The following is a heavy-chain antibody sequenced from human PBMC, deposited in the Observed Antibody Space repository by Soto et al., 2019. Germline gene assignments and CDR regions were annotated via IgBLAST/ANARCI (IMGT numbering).Heavy chain of an antibody. V-gene: IGHV1-69*01. CDR1: GGPFSSYP. Sequence: QEQLVQSGAEVKKPGSSVKVSCKASGGPFSSYPISWVRQVPGQGLEWMGGIIPVFQTAYYTQRFQGRVTITADESTNTAYMELSSLRSEDTAIYYCARGGSVYTWFNEFWGQGTLVTVSS. D-gene: IGHD3-22*01. CDR3: ARGGSVYTWFNEF. J-gene: IGHJ4*02. CDR2: IIPVFQTA.